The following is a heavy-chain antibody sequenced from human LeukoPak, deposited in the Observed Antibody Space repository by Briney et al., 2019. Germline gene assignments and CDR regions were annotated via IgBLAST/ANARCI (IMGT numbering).Heavy chain of an antibody. J-gene: IGHJ4*02. CDR1: GFTFSSYA. CDR2: ISGSGGST. Sequence: GGSLRLSRAASGFTFSSYAMSWVRQAPGKGLEWVSAISGSGGSTYYADSVKGRFTISRDNSKNTLYLQMNNLRAEDTAVYYCATYAPRYSGSYYSFDYWGQGTLVTVSS. CDR3: ATYAPRYSGSYYSFDY. V-gene: IGHV3-23*01. D-gene: IGHD1-26*01.